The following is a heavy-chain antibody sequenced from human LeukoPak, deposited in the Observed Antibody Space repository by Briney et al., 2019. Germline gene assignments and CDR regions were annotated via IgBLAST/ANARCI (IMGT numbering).Heavy chain of an antibody. V-gene: IGHV4-34*01. J-gene: IGHJ4*02. Sequence: SETLSLTCTVSGGSISYYYWSWIRQPPGKGLEWIGEIYHSGSTNYNPSLRSRVTISVDKSKNQFSLKLSSVTAADTAVYYCARSGSSRDYYFDYWGQGTLVTVSS. CDR3: ARSGSSRDYYFDY. CDR2: IYHSGST. D-gene: IGHD1-26*01. CDR1: GGSISYYY.